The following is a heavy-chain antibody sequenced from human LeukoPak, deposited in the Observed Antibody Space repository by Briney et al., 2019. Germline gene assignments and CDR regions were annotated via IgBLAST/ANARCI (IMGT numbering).Heavy chain of an antibody. CDR1: GFMFSSYW. J-gene: IGHJ4*02. CDR3: ARDRSISGVVTIDF. Sequence: PGGSLRLSCAASGFMFSSYWMTWVRQAPGKGLEWAANINQDGSERYHVDSVKGRFTISRDNAKNSLYLQMNSLRAEDTAVYYCARDRSISGVVTIDFWGQGTLVTVSS. CDR2: INQDGSER. V-gene: IGHV3-7*01. D-gene: IGHD3-3*01.